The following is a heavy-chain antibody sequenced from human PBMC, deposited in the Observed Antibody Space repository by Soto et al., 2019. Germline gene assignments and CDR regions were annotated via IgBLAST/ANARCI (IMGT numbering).Heavy chain of an antibody. J-gene: IGHJ6*03. CDR2: IYSGGST. D-gene: IGHD6-6*01. CDR1: GFTVSSNY. Sequence: GGSLRLSCAASGFTVSSNYMSWVRQAPGKGLEWVSVIYSGGSTYYADSVKGRFTISRDNSKNTLYLQMNSLRAEDTAVYYCARVHARPQYYYYYMDVWGKGTTVTVSS. CDR3: ARVHARPQYYYYYMDV. V-gene: IGHV3-66*01.